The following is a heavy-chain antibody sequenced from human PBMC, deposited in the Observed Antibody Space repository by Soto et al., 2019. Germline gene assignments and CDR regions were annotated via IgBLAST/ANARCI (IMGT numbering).Heavy chain of an antibody. V-gene: IGHV4-4*07. CDR3: AGGAAADYFDY. CDR2: IYSTGST. CDR1: SGSLSTYY. Sequence: QVQPQEAGPGLVKASETLSLTCTVSSGSLSTYYWSWIRQPAGKGLEWIGRIYSTGSTLYNTSLKSRITMSVDTSKNQFSLKLSSVTAADTAVYYCAGGAAADYFDYWGQGTLVTVSS. J-gene: IGHJ4*02. D-gene: IGHD6-13*01.